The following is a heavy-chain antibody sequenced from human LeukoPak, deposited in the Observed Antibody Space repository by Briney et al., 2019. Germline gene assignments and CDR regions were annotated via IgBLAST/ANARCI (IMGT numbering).Heavy chain of an antibody. Sequence: GGSLRLSCAASGFTFSSYSMNWVRQAPGKGLEWVSYISNSGSTIDYADSAKGRFTISRDNAKNSLYLQMDSLRAEDTAVYYCSRLRGYSYGYADYWGQGILVTVSS. CDR1: GFTFSSYS. J-gene: IGHJ4*02. CDR3: SRLRGYSYGYADY. CDR2: ISNSGSTI. V-gene: IGHV3-48*04. D-gene: IGHD5-18*01.